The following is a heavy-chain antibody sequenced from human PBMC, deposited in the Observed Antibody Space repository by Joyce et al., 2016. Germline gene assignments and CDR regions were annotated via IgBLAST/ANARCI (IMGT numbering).Heavy chain of an antibody. D-gene: IGHD2-2*01. Sequence: QVNLVQSGAEVKKPGASVKVSCKASGYSFSDSYIHWVRKAHGQGLQWMGRSNPTTGDTIYAQKFKSGVTLARDTFISPVYMEVSRLRSDDKAVYFCARGPMPPYAFDVWGQGTLVTVST. J-gene: IGHJ3*01. V-gene: IGHV1-2*06. CDR3: ARGPMPPYAFDV. CDR2: SNPTTGDT. CDR1: GYSFSDSY.